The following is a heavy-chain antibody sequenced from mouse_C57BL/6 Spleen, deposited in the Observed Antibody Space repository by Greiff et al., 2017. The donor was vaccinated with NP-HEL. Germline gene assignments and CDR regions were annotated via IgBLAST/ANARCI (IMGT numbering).Heavy chain of an antibody. D-gene: IGHD2-4*01. V-gene: IGHV7-3*01. CDR3: AISYDYDEFAY. CDR2: IRNKANGYTT. Sequence: EVQGVESGGGLVQPGGSLSLSCAASGFTFTDSYMSWVRQPPGKALEWLGFIRNKANGYTTEYSASVKGRFTISRDNSHSILYLQMMSLRAEDSATYYCAISYDYDEFAYWGQGTLVTVSA. J-gene: IGHJ3*01. CDR1: GFTFTDSY.